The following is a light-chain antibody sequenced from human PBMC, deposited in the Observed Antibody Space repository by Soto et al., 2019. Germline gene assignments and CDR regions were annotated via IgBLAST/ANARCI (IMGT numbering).Light chain of an antibody. CDR2: AAS. V-gene: IGKV1-39*01. Sequence: DIQMTQSPSSLSASVGDRVTITCRASQSISSYLNWYQQKPGKAPKLLIYAASSLQSGVPSRFSGSGPGTDFTLTISSLQPEDFATYYCQQSYSTPQTFGQGNKVEIK. CDR3: QQSYSTPQT. J-gene: IGKJ1*01. CDR1: QSISSY.